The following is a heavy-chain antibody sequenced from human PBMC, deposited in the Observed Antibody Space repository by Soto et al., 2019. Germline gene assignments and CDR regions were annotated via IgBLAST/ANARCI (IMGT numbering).Heavy chain of an antibody. D-gene: IGHD3-3*01. Sequence: GASVKVSCKASGGTFSSYAISWVRQAPGQGLGWMGGIIPIFGTANYAQKFQGRVTITADESTSTAYMELSSLRSEDTAVYYCARGPLWSGYYGIDYWGQGTLVTVSS. CDR2: IIPIFGTA. V-gene: IGHV1-69*13. CDR3: ARGPLWSGYYGIDY. CDR1: GGTFSSYA. J-gene: IGHJ4*02.